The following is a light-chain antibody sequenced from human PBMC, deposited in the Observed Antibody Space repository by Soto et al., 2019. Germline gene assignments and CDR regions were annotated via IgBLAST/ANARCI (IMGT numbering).Light chain of an antibody. Sequence: EIVLTQSPGTLSLSPGERATLSCRASQSVSSPYLAWYQQKPGQAPRLLIYGASSRATGIPDRFSGSGSGTDFTRPISRLEPEDFAVYYCQRYDISPFPFGQGTKLEIK. CDR1: QSVSSPY. V-gene: IGKV3-20*01. J-gene: IGKJ2*01. CDR3: QRYDISPFP. CDR2: GAS.